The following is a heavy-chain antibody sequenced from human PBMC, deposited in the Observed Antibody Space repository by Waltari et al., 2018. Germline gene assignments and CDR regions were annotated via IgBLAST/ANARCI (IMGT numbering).Heavy chain of an antibody. V-gene: IGHV4-30-4*01. CDR1: GGAVSSTYPY. Sequence: QVRLQESGPGLLKPSQTLSPTRTVPGGAVSSTYPYWSWIRQPPGKDLEWMGYIYHSGTTYFNPSLKSRVVMSVDASSNQFSLKLTSVTAADTAVYYCARLRVSSSSFFPDYWGQGTVVTVSS. J-gene: IGHJ4*02. CDR3: ARLRVSSSSFFPDY. CDR2: IYHSGTT. D-gene: IGHD3-22*01.